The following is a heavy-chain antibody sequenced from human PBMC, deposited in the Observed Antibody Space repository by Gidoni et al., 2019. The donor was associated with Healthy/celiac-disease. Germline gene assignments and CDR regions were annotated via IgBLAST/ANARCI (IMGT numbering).Heavy chain of an antibody. CDR1: GFPFSRYG. V-gene: IGHV3-30*18. CDR2: ISYDGSNK. D-gene: IGHD1-26*01. Sequence: QVQLVEAGGGVVQPGRSLRRSCAASGFPFSRYGMHWVRQAPGKGLEWVAVISYDGSNKYYADSVKGRVTISRDNSKNTLYLQMNSLRAEDTAVYYCAKEGGRVGYYYGMDVWGQGTTVTVSS. CDR3: AKEGGRVGYYYGMDV. J-gene: IGHJ6*02.